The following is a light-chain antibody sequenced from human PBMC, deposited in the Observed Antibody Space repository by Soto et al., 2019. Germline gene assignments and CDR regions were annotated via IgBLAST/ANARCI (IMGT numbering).Light chain of an antibody. V-gene: IGKV3-20*01. CDR1: QTVTNTY. J-gene: IGKJ4*01. Sequence: EIVLTQSPGTLSLSPRERATLSCRASQTVTNTYLAWYQQKSGQAPKFLIYGASNRATGIPDRFSGSGSGTDFTLTISRLEPEDFAVYYCQQYGTLPPTFGGGTKVEI. CDR3: QQYGTLPPT. CDR2: GAS.